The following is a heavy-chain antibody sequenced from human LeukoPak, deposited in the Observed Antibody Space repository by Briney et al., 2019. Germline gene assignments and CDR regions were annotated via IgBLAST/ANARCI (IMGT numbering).Heavy chain of an antibody. CDR1: GGSIISTSFY. D-gene: IGHD1-7*01. V-gene: IGHV4-39*07. Sequence: SETLSLTCTVSGGSIISTSFYWGWIRQPPGKGLAWLGSIYHSGSTYDNPSLKSRVTISVDRSKNQFSLKLSSVTAADTAVYYCARGLELPTPYFDYWGQGTLVTVSS. CDR3: ARGLELPTPYFDY. CDR2: IYHSGST. J-gene: IGHJ4*02.